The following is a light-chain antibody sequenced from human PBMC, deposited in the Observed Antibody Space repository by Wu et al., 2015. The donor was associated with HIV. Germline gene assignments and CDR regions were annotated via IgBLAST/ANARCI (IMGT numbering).Light chain of an antibody. CDR2: AAS. J-gene: IGKJ3*01. CDR1: QSISNY. V-gene: IGKV1-39*01. CDR3: QQSYRTPLFT. Sequence: DIQMTQSPSSLSASVGDRVTITCRASQSISNYLNWYQQKPGKAPKLLIYAASSLPSGVPSRFSGSGSGTDFTLTISSLQPEDFATYYCQQSYRTPLFTFGPGTKVDIK.